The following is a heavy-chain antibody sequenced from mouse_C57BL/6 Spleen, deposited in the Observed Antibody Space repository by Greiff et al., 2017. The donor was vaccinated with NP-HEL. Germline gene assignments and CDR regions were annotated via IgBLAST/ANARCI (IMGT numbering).Heavy chain of an antibody. V-gene: IGHV1-15*01. Sequence: QVQLKESGAELVRPGASVTLSCKASGYTFTDYEMHWVKQTPVHGLEWIGAIDPETGGTASNQKFKGKAILTADKSSSTVYMELRSLTSEDSAVYYCTRSPRDGYYVLYAMYYWGQGTSVTVSS. CDR1: GYTFTDYE. CDR3: TRSPRDGYYVLYAMYY. CDR2: IDPETGGT. J-gene: IGHJ4*01. D-gene: IGHD2-3*01.